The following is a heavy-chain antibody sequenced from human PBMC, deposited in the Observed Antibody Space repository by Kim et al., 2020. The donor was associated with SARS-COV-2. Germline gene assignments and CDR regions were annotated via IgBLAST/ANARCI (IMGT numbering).Heavy chain of an antibody. Sequence: SETLSLTCTVSGGSISSSSYYWGWIRQPPGKGLEWIGSIYYSGSTYYNPSLKSRVTISVDTSKNQFSLKLSSVTAADTAVYYCARPFIAAAGTGWYFDYWGQGTLVTVSS. D-gene: IGHD6-13*01. V-gene: IGHV4-39*01. CDR2: IYYSGST. CDR1: GGSISSSSYY. J-gene: IGHJ4*02. CDR3: ARPFIAAAGTGWYFDY.